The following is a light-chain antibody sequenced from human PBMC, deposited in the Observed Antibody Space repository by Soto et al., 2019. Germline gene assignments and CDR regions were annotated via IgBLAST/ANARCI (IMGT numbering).Light chain of an antibody. CDR1: QSVSSS. CDR2: GAS. Sequence: EIVMTQSPATLSVSPGERATLSCRASQSVSSSLAWYQQKPGQAPRLLIHGASSRATGIPARFSGSGSGTDFTLTISSLEPEDFAVYYCQQRSNWPPITFGQGTRLEI. J-gene: IGKJ5*01. CDR3: QQRSNWPPIT. V-gene: IGKV3-11*01.